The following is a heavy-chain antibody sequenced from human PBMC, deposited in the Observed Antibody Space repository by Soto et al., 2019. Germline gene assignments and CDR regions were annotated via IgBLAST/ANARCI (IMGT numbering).Heavy chain of an antibody. CDR2: LDNAGSP. J-gene: IGHJ4*02. CDR1: GCSVSQVGFH. Sequence: PSEPLSFTYTLAGCSVSQVGFHWAWVRRPPGKGLGWIAYLDNAGSPDYRPSLESRMHMSRDATRNHYALRLTSVTAADTAVYFCARAPVGLDTISYFDYWGQGKLIT. D-gene: IGHD3-3*01. CDR3: ARAPVGLDTISYFDY. V-gene: IGHV4-30-4*01.